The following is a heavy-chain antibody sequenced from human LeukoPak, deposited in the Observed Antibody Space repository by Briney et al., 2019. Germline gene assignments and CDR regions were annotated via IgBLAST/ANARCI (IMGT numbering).Heavy chain of an antibody. D-gene: IGHD3-22*01. CDR1: GFTFSSYW. V-gene: IGHV3-74*01. CDR2: ITTDGSST. Sequence: GGSLRLSCEASGFTFSSYWMHWVRKAPGKGLMWVSLITTDGSSTTYADSVKGRFTISRDNAKNTLYLQMNSLRAEDTAVYYCARDYYSGSRDLDYWGQGTLVTVSS. J-gene: IGHJ4*02. CDR3: ARDYYSGSRDLDY.